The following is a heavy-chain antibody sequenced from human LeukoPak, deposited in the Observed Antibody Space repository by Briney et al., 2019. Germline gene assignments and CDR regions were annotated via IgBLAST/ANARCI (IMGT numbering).Heavy chain of an antibody. J-gene: IGHJ4*02. CDR3: ARDGTYSGSYFDY. V-gene: IGHV6-1*01. D-gene: IGHD1-26*01. Sequence: SQTLSLTCAISGDSVSSNSAAWNWVRQSQSRGLEWLGRTYYRSKWYNDYAVSVKSRITINPDTSKNQFSLQLNSVTPEDTAVYYCARDGTYSGSYFDYWGQGTLVTVSS. CDR1: GDSVSSNSAA. CDR2: TYYRSKWYN.